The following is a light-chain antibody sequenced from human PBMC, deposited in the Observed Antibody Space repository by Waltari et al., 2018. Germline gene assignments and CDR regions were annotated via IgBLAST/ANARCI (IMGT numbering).Light chain of an antibody. CDR3: QVWDSSSDHWV. CDR1: NIGSKS. J-gene: IGLJ3*02. V-gene: IGLV3-21*04. CDR2: YDS. Sequence: SYVLTQPPSVSVAPGKTASISCWGHNIGSKSVHWYQQKPGQAPVLVISYDSDRPSGIPERFSGSNSGNTATLTISRVEAGDEADYYCQVWDSSSDHWVFGGGTKLTVL.